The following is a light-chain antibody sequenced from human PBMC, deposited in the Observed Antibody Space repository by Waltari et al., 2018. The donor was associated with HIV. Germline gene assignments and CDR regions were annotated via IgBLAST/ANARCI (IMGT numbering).Light chain of an antibody. V-gene: IGLV3-10*01. J-gene: IGLJ3*02. CDR1: TLPKKY. CDR2: EDI. Sequence: SYELTQPPSVSVSPGQTARITCSGDTLPKKYAHWYQQKSGQAPVLVIFEDIKRPSGIPGGFFGANSVTMAILTISGAQVGDEADYYCYSTESSCTHRVFGGGTKLTVL. CDR3: YSTESSCTHRV.